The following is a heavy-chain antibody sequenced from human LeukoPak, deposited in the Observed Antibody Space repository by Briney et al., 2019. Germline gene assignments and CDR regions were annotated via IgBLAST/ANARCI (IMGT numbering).Heavy chain of an antibody. Sequence: SETLSLTCTVSGGPISSYYWSWIRQPPGKGLEWIGYIYYSGSTNYNPSLKSRVTISVDTSKNQFSLKLSSMTAADTAVYYCARTPGYSGSYYVDYWGQGTLVTVSS. CDR3: ARTPGYSGSYYVDY. V-gene: IGHV4-59*01. D-gene: IGHD1-26*01. J-gene: IGHJ4*02. CDR2: IYYSGST. CDR1: GGPISSYY.